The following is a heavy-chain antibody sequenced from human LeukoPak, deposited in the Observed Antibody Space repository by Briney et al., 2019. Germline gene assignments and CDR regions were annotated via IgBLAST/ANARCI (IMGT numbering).Heavy chain of an antibody. J-gene: IGHJ4*02. CDR3: ARGNRFRGVSLRLHYFDY. D-gene: IGHD4-17*01. CDR1: GGSFSGYY. V-gene: IGHV4-34*01. Sequence: LETLSLTCAVYGGSFSGYYWSWIRQPPGKGLEWIGEINHSGSTNYNPSLKSRVTISVDTSKNQFSLKLSSVTAADTAVYYCARGNRFRGVSLRLHYFDYWGQGTLVTVSS. CDR2: INHSGST.